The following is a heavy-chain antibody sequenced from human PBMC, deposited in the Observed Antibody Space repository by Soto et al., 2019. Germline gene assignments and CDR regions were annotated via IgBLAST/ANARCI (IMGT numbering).Heavy chain of an antibody. Sequence: PGGSLRLSCAASGFTFSNAWMNWVRQAPGKGLEWVGRIKSKTDGGTTDFAAPVKGRFTISRDDSKNTLYLQMNSLKTEDTAVYYCTTAKVLLWFGEQTAFDYWGQGTLVTVSS. V-gene: IGHV3-15*07. J-gene: IGHJ4*02. CDR2: IKSKTDGGTT. CDR3: TTAKVLLWFGEQTAFDY. D-gene: IGHD3-10*01. CDR1: GFTFSNAW.